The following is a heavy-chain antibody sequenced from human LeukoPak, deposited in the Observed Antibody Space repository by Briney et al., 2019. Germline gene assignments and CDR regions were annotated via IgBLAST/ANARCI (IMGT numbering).Heavy chain of an antibody. J-gene: IGHJ4*02. V-gene: IGHV4-34*01. CDR2: INHSGST. D-gene: IGHD1-1*01. CDR3: SRRENWSLDY. Sequence: NPSETLSLTCAVYGGSFSGYYWSWIRQPPGKGLEWIGEINHSGSTNYNPSVKSRVTISVDTSKNQFSLKLSSVTAADTAVYYCSRRENWSLDYWGQGTLVTVSS. CDR1: GGSFSGYY.